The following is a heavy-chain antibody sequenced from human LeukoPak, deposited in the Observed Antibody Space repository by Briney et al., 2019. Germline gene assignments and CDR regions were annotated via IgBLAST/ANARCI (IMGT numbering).Heavy chain of an antibody. CDR2: ISGSGGST. V-gene: IGHV3-23*01. D-gene: IGHD3-10*01. Sequence: PGGSLRLSCAASGFTFSSYAMSRVRQAPGKGLEWVSAISGSGGSTYYADSVKGRFTISRGNSKNTLYLQMNSLRAEDTAVYYCAKDKYGSGLYYFDYWGQGTLVTVSS. CDR1: GFTFSSYA. J-gene: IGHJ4*02. CDR3: AKDKYGSGLYYFDY.